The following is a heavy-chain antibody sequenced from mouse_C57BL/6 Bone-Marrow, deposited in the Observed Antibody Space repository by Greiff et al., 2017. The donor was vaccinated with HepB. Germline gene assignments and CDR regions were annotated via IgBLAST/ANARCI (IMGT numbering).Heavy chain of an antibody. J-gene: IGHJ2*01. V-gene: IGHV1-19*01. CDR3: ARRGWYPFDY. Sequence: VQLQQSGPVLVKPGASVKMSCKASGYTFTDYYMNWVKQSHGKSLEWIGVINPYNGGTSYNQKFKGKATLTVDKSSSTAYMELNSLTSEDSAVYYCARRGWYPFDYWGQGTTLTVSS. D-gene: IGHD2-1*01. CDR2: INPYNGGT. CDR1: GYTFTDYY.